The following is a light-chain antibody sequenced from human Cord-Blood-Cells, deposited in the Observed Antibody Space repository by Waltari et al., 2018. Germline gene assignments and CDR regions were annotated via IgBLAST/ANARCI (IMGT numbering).Light chain of an antibody. J-gene: IGKJ1*01. Sequence: DIVMTQTPLSLPVTPGEPASISCRSSQSLLDSDDGNTYLDWYLQKPGQSPQLLIYTLADRAAGVPDRFSGSGSGTDFTLNISRVEAEDVGVYYCMQRIEFPRTFGQGTKVEIK. CDR1: QSLLDSDDGNTY. V-gene: IGKV2-40*01. CDR2: TLA. CDR3: MQRIEFPRT.